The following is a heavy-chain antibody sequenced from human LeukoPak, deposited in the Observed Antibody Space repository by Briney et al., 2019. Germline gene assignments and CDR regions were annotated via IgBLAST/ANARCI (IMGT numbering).Heavy chain of an antibody. J-gene: IGHJ4*02. D-gene: IGHD3-22*01. CDR3: ARSSIRSSGYYYADY. CDR2: IHYSGST. V-gene: IGHV4-59*08. CDR1: GGSINSYY. Sequence: PSETLSLTCTVSGGSINSYYWSWIRQPPGKGLEWIGYIHYSGSTNYNPSLKSGVTISVDTSKNQFSLKLSSATAADTAVYYCARSSIRSSGYYYADYWGQGTLVTVSS.